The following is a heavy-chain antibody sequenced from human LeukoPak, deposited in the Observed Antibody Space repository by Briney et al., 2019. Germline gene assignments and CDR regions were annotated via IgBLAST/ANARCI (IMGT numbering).Heavy chain of an antibody. CDR3: ARDGIAAAGTPYYFDY. CDR1: GYTFTSYY. Sequence: ASVKVSCKASGYTFTSYYMHWVRQAPGQGLECMGIINPSGGSTSYAQKFQGRVTMTRDTSTSTVYMELSSLRSEDTAVYYCARDGIAAAGTPYYFDYWGQGTLVTVSS. CDR2: INPSGGST. V-gene: IGHV1-46*01. D-gene: IGHD6-13*01. J-gene: IGHJ4*02.